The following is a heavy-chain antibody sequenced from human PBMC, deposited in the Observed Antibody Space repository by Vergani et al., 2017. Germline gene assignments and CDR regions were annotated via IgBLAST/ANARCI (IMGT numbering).Heavy chain of an antibody. CDR1: GGTFSSYA. J-gene: IGHJ5*02. CDR3: AGEMATTREGGTDWFDP. CDR2: IIPIFGTA. D-gene: IGHD5-24*01. Sequence: QVQLVQSGAEVKKPGSSVKVSCKASGGTFSSYAISWVRQAPGQGLEWMGGIIPIFGTANYAQKLKGRVTITADEATSTAYMGLSSLRSEDTAVYYCAGEMATTREGGTDWFDPWGQGTLVTVSS. V-gene: IGHV1-69*01.